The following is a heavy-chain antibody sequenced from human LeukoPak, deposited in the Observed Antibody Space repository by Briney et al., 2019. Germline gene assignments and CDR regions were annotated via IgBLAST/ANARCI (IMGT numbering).Heavy chain of an antibody. CDR2: VNQDGGEK. D-gene: IGHD3-3*01. CDR1: GFIVGSYW. CDR3: ARSGVD. J-gene: IGHJ4*02. Sequence: GGSLRLSCAASGFIVGSYWMSWVRQAPGKGLEWVANVNQDGGEKYYVDSVKGRFTVSKDNAKNSLYLQMTSLRDEDTAVYYCARSGVDWGQGTLVTVSS. V-gene: IGHV3-7*02.